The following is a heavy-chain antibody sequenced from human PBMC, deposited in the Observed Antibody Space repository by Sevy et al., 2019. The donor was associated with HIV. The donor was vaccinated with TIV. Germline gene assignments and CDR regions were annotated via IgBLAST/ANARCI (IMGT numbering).Heavy chain of an antibody. Sequence: GGSLRLSCAASGFTFSSYGMHWVRQAPGKGLEWVAFIRYDGSNKYYADSVKGRFTISRDNSKNTLYLQMNGLRAEDTAVYYCAKWGGGIDPWGQGTLVTVSS. V-gene: IGHV3-30*02. D-gene: IGHD3-10*01. CDR3: AKWGGGIDP. CDR1: GFTFSSYG. J-gene: IGHJ5*02. CDR2: IRYDGSNK.